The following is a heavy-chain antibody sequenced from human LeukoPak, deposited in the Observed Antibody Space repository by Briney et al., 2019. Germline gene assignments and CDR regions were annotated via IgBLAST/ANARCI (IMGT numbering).Heavy chain of an antibody. CDR3: AGYDSSGYYFVDDAFDI. CDR1: GGSISSSSYY. J-gene: IGHJ3*02. V-gene: IGHV4-39*07. CDR2: IYYSGST. Sequence: SETLSLTCTVSGGSISSSSYYWGWIRQPPGKGLEWIGSIYYSGSTYYNPSLKSRVTISVDTSKNQFSLKLSSVTAADTAVYYCAGYDSSGYYFVDDAFDIWGQGTMVTVSS. D-gene: IGHD3-22*01.